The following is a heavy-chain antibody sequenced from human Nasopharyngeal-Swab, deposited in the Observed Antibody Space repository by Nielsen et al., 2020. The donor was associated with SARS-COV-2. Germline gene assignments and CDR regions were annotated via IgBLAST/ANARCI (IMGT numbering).Heavy chain of an antibody. D-gene: IGHD6-19*01. CDR3: AKDGGGWYTSGWYYFDY. Sequence: GGSLRLSCAASGFTFSSYAMSWVRQALGKGLEWVSAISGSGGSTYYADSVKGRFTISRDNSKNTLYLQMNSLRAEDTAVYYCAKDGGGWYTSGWYYFDYWGQGTLVTVSS. V-gene: IGHV3-23*01. J-gene: IGHJ4*02. CDR2: ISGSGGST. CDR1: GFTFSSYA.